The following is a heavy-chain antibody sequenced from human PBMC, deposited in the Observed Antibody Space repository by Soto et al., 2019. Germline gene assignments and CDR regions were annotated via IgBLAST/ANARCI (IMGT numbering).Heavy chain of an antibody. J-gene: IGHJ5*02. CDR2: IYYSGST. Sequence: SETLSLTCTVSGGSISSGGYYWSWIRQHPGKGLEWIGYIYYSGSTYYNPSLKSRVTISVDTSKNQFSLKLSSVTAADTAVYYCARDNRMARVSSSWHNWFDPWGQGTLVTVSS. V-gene: IGHV4-31*03. CDR3: ARDNRMARVSSSWHNWFDP. CDR1: GGSISSGGYY. D-gene: IGHD6-13*01.